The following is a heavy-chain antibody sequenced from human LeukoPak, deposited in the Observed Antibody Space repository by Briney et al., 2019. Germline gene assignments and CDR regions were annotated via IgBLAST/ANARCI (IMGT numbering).Heavy chain of an antibody. CDR2: IYYSGST. CDR3: ARDDYGDYVSD. CDR1: GRSISSYY. Sequence: SETLSLTCTLCGRSISSYYWSWIRQPPGKGLEWIGYIYYSGSTNYKPSLKSRVTISVDTSKNQFSLKLSSVTAADTAVYYCARDDYGDYVSDWGQGTLVTVSS. J-gene: IGHJ4*02. V-gene: IGHV4-59*01. D-gene: IGHD4-17*01.